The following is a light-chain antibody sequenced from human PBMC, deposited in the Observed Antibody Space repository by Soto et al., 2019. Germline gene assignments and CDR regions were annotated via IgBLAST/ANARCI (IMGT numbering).Light chain of an antibody. J-gene: IGKJ1*01. CDR1: QSVSSY. CDR3: QQYAVWPPQT. CDR2: DAS. V-gene: IGKV3-11*01. Sequence: EIVLTQSPATLSLSPGERATLSCRASQSVSSYLAWYQQKPGQAPRLLIYDASNRATGIPARFSGSGSGTDFTLTINSLEPEDSAVYYCQQYAVWPPQTFGQGTKVDIK.